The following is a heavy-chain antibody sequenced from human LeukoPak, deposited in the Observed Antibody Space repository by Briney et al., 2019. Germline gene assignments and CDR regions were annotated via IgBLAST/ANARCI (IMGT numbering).Heavy chain of an antibody. Sequence: SETLSPTCTVSGASISRVSYYWTWFRQPAGKDLEWIGRIYTSGSTNYNPSLKSRVTISVDTSKNQFSLKLSSVTAADTAVYYCARDYYGSGYGSNYFDYWGQGTLVTVSS. CDR1: GASISRVSYY. V-gene: IGHV4-61*02. D-gene: IGHD3-10*01. CDR2: IYTSGST. J-gene: IGHJ4*02. CDR3: ARDYYGSGYGSNYFDY.